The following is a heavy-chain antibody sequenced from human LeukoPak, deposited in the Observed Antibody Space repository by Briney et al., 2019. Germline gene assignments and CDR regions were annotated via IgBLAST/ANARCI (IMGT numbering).Heavy chain of an antibody. D-gene: IGHD7-27*01. V-gene: IGHV3-48*04. Sequence: GGSLRLSCAASGFTFSSYSMNWVRQAPGKGLEWVSYISSGSSTIYYADSVKGRFTISRDNAKNSLYLQLSSLRAEDTAVYYCVRDFTWTTGDEIWGQGTLVTVSS. CDR3: VRDFTWTTGDEI. CDR2: ISSGSSTI. CDR1: GFTFSSYS. J-gene: IGHJ4*02.